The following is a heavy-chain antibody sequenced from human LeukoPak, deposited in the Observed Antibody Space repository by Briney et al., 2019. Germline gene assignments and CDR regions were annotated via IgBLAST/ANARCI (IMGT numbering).Heavy chain of an antibody. CDR3: SRSGAGRDYLDS. CDR2: IRSRAYGGTP. V-gene: IGHV3-49*04. CDR1: GFTFGDYA. J-gene: IGHJ4*02. D-gene: IGHD3-10*01. Sequence: GGSLRLSCTASGFTFGDYALNWVRQAPGKGVEWVGFIRSRAYGGTPEYAASVKGRLIISRDDSKSFAYLQMNNLKTEDTAVYYCSRSGAGRDYLDSWGQGTLVTVSS.